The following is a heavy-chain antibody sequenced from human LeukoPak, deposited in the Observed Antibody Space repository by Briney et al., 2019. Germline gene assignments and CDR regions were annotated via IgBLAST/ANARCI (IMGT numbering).Heavy chain of an antibody. CDR1: GYTFPSFG. D-gene: IGHD4-17*01. V-gene: IGHV1-18*01. CDR2: ISGYNGYT. J-gene: IGHJ3*02. Sequence: SVKVSCKTSGYTFPSFGISWVRQAPGQGLEWMGWISGYNGYTNYAQNLQGRVTVTTDTSTSTVYMELRSLRSDDTAVYYCARGNGDNSGAYAFDIWGRGTMVTVSS. CDR3: ARGNGDNSGAYAFDI.